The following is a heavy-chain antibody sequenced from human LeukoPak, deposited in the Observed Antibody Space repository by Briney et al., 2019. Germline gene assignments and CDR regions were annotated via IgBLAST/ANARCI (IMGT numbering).Heavy chain of an antibody. D-gene: IGHD3-10*01. CDR3: ARHDHYGSGSYWLYGMDV. CDR1: GYSFTSYW. V-gene: IGHV5-10-1*01. Sequence: GESLKISCKGSGYSFTSYWISWVRQMPGKGVEWMGRIDPSDSYTNYSPSFQGHVTISADKSISTAYLQWSSLKASDTAMYYCARHDHYGSGSYWLYGMDVWGQGTTVTVSS. CDR2: IDPSDSYT. J-gene: IGHJ6*02.